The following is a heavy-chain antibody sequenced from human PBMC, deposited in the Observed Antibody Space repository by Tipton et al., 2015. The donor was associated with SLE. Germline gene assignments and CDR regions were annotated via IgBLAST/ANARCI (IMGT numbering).Heavy chain of an antibody. CDR3: GRDSGSFDI. Sequence: GSLRLSCVASQFSFNNYAMTWVRQAPEKGLEWVSAISATGGNTYYADSVKGRFIISRDNSKNTLFLQMDSLRAEDTAVYYCGRDSGSFDIWGQGTMVTVSS. CDR2: ISATGGNT. V-gene: IGHV3-23*01. CDR1: QFSFNNYA. D-gene: IGHD3-22*01. J-gene: IGHJ3*02.